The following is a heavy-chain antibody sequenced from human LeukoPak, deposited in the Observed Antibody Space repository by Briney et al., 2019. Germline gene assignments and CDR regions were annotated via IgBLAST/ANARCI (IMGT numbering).Heavy chain of an antibody. Sequence: SETLSLTCTVSGGSISSYYWSWIRQPAGKGLEWIGRIYTSGSTNYNPSLKSRVTMSVDTSKNQFSLKLSSVTAADTAVYYCAGGYCSGGSCFATRVWGQGTLVTVSS. D-gene: IGHD2-15*01. CDR2: IYTSGST. V-gene: IGHV4-4*07. J-gene: IGHJ4*02. CDR3: AGGYCSGGSCFATRV. CDR1: GGSISSYY.